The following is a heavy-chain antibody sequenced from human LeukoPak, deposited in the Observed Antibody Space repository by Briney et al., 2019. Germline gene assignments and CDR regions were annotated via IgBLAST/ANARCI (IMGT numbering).Heavy chain of an antibody. J-gene: IGHJ4*02. CDR2: IYYSGST. Sequence: SETLSLTCTVSGDSISSSTYYWGWIRQPPGKGLEWIGSIYYSGSTNYNPSLKSRVTISVDTSKNQFSLKLSSVTAADTAVYYCARGSAQLVPGRAASYFDYWGQGTLVTVSS. V-gene: IGHV4-39*07. CDR3: ARGSAQLVPGRAASYFDY. D-gene: IGHD6-6*01. CDR1: GDSISSSTYY.